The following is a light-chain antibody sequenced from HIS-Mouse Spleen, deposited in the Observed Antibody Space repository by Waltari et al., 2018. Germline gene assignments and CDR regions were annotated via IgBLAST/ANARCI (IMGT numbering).Light chain of an antibody. V-gene: IGLV1-47*01. J-gene: IGLJ2*01. CDR2: RNN. CDR1: SSNIGSNY. Sequence: QSGLTQPPSASGTPGQRVTSPFAGSSSNIGSNYVYWYQQLPGTAPKLLIYRNNQPPSGVPDRFSGSKSGTSASLAISGLRSEDEADYYCAAWDDSLSGVFGGGTKLTVL. CDR3: AAWDDSLSGV.